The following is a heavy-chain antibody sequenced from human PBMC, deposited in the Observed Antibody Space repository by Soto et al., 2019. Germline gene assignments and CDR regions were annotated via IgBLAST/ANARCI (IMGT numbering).Heavy chain of an antibody. CDR2: INAGNGNT. CDR3: ASPVLGLVRVGYGMDV. V-gene: IGHV1-3*01. CDR1: GYTFTSYA. D-gene: IGHD6-6*01. J-gene: IGHJ6*02. Sequence: ASVKVSCKASGYTFTSYAMHWVRQAPGQRLEWMGWINAGNGNTKYSQKFQGRVTITRDTSASTAYMELSSLRSEDTAVYYCASPVLGLVRVGYGMDVWGQGTTVTVSS.